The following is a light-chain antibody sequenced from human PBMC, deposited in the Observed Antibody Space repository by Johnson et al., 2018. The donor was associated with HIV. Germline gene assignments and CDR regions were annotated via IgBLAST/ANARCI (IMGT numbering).Light chain of an antibody. CDR3: ETWDTSLSAGV. V-gene: IGLV1-51*02. J-gene: IGLJ1*01. Sequence: QSALTQPPSVSAAPGQKVTIFCSGSSSNIGNNYVSWYQQVPGTAPKLLIYENNKRPSGIPDRFSGSKSGTSATLGITGLPTGDEADYYCETWDTSLSAGVFGTGTKVTVL. CDR2: ENN. CDR1: SSNIGNNY.